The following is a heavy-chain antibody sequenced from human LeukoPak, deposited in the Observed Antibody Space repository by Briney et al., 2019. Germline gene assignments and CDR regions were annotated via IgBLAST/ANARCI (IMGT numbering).Heavy chain of an antibody. V-gene: IGHV1-69*13. CDR1: GGTFSSYA. Sequence: SVKVSCKASGGTFSSYAISWVRQAPGQGLEWMGGIIPIFGTANYAQKFQGRVTITADESTSTAYMELSSLRSEDTAVYYCASPLWFGARYYYMDVWGKGTTVTVTS. D-gene: IGHD3-10*01. J-gene: IGHJ6*03. CDR2: IIPIFGTA. CDR3: ASPLWFGARYYYMDV.